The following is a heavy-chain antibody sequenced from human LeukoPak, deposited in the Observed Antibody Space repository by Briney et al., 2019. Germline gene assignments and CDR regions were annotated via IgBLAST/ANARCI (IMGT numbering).Heavy chain of an antibody. V-gene: IGHV4-31*03. D-gene: IGHD1-26*01. CDR2: IYYSGST. CDR3: AREVGATYFDY. Sequence: SQTLSLTCTVSGGSISSGGYYWSWIRQHPGKGLEWIGYIYYSGSTYYNPSLKSRVTISVGTSKDQFSLKLSSVTAADTAVYYCAREVGATYFDYWGQGTLVTVSS. CDR1: GGSISSGGYY. J-gene: IGHJ4*02.